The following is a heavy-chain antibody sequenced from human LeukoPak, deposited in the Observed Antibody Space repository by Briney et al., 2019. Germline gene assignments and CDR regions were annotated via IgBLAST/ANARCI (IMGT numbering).Heavy chain of an antibody. V-gene: IGHV3-23*01. CDR2: ISGSGGST. D-gene: IGHD3-16*01. Sequence: PGGSLRLSCAASGFTFSSYAMSWVRQAPGKGLEWVSAISGSGGSTYYADSVKGRFTISRDNSKNTLYLQMNSLRAEDTAVYYCAKASPLYVSGAWAFDIWGQGTMVTVSS. CDR3: AKASPLYVSGAWAFDI. J-gene: IGHJ3*02. CDR1: GFTFSSYA.